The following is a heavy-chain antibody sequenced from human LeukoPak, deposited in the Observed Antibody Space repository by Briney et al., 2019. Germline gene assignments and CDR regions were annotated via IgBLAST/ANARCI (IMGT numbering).Heavy chain of an antibody. D-gene: IGHD1-26*01. CDR2: ISWNSGSI. CDR3: AKDISSGSYFFLPPSH. Sequence: PGGSLRLSCAASGFTFDDYAMHWVRQAPGKGLEWVSGISWNSGSIGYADSVKGRFTISRDNAKNSLYLQMNSLRAEDTALYYCAKDISSGSYFFLPPSHWGQGTLVTVSS. CDR1: GFTFDDYA. V-gene: IGHV3-9*01. J-gene: IGHJ4*02.